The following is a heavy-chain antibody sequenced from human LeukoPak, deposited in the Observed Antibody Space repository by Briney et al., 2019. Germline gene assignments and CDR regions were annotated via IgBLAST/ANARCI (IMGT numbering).Heavy chain of an antibody. V-gene: IGHV4-4*07. J-gene: IGHJ6*03. CDR2: IYTSGST. D-gene: IGHD2-15*01. Sequence: SETLSLTCTVSGGSISSYYWSWIRQPAGKGLEWIGRIYTSGSTNYNPSLKSRVTMSVDTSKNQFSLKLSSVTAADTAVYYCVVWYCSGGSCYSRDYYYYYMDVWGKGTTVTVSS. CDR3: VVWYCSGGSCYSRDYYYYYMDV. CDR1: GGSISSYY.